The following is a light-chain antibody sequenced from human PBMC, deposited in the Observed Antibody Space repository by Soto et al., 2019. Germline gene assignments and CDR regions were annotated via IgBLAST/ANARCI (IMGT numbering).Light chain of an antibody. CDR3: CSYAGSSTVL. CDR2: EVS. J-gene: IGLJ2*01. Sequence: QSALTQPASVSGSPGQSITISCTGTSSDVGSYNLFPWYQQHPGKAPKLMIYEVSKRPSGVSNLFSGSKSGNTASLTISGLQAEDEADYYCCSYAGSSTVLFGGGTKLTVL. CDR1: SSDVGSYNL. V-gene: IGLV2-23*02.